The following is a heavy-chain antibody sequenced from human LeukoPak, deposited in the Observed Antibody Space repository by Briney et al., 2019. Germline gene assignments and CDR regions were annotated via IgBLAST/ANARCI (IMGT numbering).Heavy chain of an antibody. D-gene: IGHD1-7*01. Sequence: ASVKVSCKASGGTFSSYAISWVRQAPGQGLEWIGGIIPIFGTANYAQKFQGRVTITTDESTSTAYMELSSLRSEDTAVYYCASDRKDNWNYITWGQGTLVTVSS. CDR1: GGTFSSYA. CDR3: ASDRKDNWNYIT. CDR2: IIPIFGTA. V-gene: IGHV1-69*05. J-gene: IGHJ5*02.